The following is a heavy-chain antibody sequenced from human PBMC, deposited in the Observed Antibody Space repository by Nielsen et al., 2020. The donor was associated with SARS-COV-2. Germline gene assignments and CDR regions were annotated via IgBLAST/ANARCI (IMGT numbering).Heavy chain of an antibody. V-gene: IGHV3-23*05. CDR2: IYSTGTNT. J-gene: IGHJ5*02. Sequence: GESLKISCAASEFTFSSSGMSWVRQAPGKGLEWVSVIYSTGTNTYYGDSVEGRFTISRDSSKNTVYLQMNSLRAEDTAVYYCAKVTGYTFDPWGQGTLVTVSS. CDR1: EFTFSSSG. CDR3: AKVTGYTFDP. D-gene: IGHD5-18*01.